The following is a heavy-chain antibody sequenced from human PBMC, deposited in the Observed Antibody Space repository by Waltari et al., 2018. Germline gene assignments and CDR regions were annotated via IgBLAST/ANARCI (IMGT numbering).Heavy chain of an antibody. CDR2: IYYSGST. Sequence: QLQLQESGPGLVKPSETLSLTCTVSGGSISSSSYYWAWIRQPPGKGLEWIGSIYYSGSTYYNPSLKSRVTISLDTSMNQFSLKLSSVTAADTAVYYCARDSNYVSGRHDYWGQGTLVTVSS. CDR3: ARDSNYVSGRHDY. J-gene: IGHJ4*02. V-gene: IGHV4-39*07. CDR1: GGSISSSSYY. D-gene: IGHD4-4*01.